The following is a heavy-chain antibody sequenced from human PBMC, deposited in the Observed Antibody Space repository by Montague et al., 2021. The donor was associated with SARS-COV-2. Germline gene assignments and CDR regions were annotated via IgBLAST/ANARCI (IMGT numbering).Heavy chain of an antibody. D-gene: IGHD2-15*01. J-gene: IGHJ4*02. V-gene: IGHV4-59*08. Sequence: SETLSLTCTVSGGSISSFYWGWLRQPPGKGLEWIGYISDSGSTNYNPSLTSRVTMSVDTSKNQFSLKVNSVTAADTAAYYCARHYSATLPAVYWGQGTLVTVSS. CDR3: ARHYSATLPAVY. CDR1: GGSISSFY. CDR2: ISDSGST.